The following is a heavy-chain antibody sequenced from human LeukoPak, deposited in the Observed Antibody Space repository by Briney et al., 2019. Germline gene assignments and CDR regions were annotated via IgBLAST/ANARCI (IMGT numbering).Heavy chain of an antibody. V-gene: IGHV1-8*01. J-gene: IGHJ6*02. D-gene: IGHD3-10*01. Sequence: ASVKVSCKASGYTFTSYDINWVRQAHGQGLEWMGWMNPNSGNTGYAQKFQGRVTMTRNTSISTAYMELSSLRSEDTAVYYCARGKKYSSMVRGLKNYYYGMDVWGQGTTVTVSS. CDR2: MNPNSGNT. CDR1: GYTFTSYD. CDR3: ARGKKYSSMVRGLKNYYYGMDV.